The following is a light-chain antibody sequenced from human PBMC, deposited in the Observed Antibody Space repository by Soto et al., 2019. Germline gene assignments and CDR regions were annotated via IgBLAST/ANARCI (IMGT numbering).Light chain of an antibody. V-gene: IGLV2-11*01. CDR3: CSYGGYFWV. CDR2: DVT. CDR1: SSDVGGYDY. J-gene: IGLJ3*02. Sequence: QPALTQPRSVSGSPGQSVTISCTGTSSDVGGYDYVSWFQHHPGKVPKLMIYDVTKRPSGVPDRFSASKSGNTASLTISGLQAEDEADYYCCSYGGYFWVFGGGTKLTVL.